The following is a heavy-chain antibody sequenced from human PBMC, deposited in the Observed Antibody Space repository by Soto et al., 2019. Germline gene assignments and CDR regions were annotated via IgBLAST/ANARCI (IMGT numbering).Heavy chain of an antibody. V-gene: IGHV1-3*01. CDR2: INAGNGDT. CDR1: GYTFTRYA. D-gene: IGHD3-3*01. Sequence: ASVKVSCKASGYTFTRYAMHWVRQAPGQRLEWMGWINAGNGDTKYSQKFQDRVTITRDTSANTAYMELSSLRSEDTAVYYCAKILGVVRGAIYYWGQGTLVTVSS. CDR3: AKILGVVRGAIYY. J-gene: IGHJ4*02.